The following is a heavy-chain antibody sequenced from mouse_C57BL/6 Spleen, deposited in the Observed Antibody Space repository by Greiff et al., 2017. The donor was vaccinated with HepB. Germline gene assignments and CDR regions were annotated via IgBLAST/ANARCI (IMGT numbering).Heavy chain of an antibody. J-gene: IGHJ2*01. V-gene: IGHV5-17*01. D-gene: IGHD4-1*01. CDR1: GFTFSDYG. CDR3: AKLTEWYFDY. Sequence: DVQLVESGGGLVKPGGSLKLSCAASGFTFSDYGMHWVRQAPEKGLEWVAYISSGSSTIYYADTVKGRFTISRDNAKNTLFLQMTSLRSEDTAMYYCAKLTEWYFDYWGQGTTLTVSS. CDR2: ISSGSSTI.